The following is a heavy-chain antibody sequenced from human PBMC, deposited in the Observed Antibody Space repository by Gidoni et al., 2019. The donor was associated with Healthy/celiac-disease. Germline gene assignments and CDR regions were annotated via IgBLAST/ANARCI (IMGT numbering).Heavy chain of an antibody. CDR2: IYYSGST. J-gene: IGHJ3*02. CDR1: GGSISSYY. Sequence: QVQLQESGPGLVKPSETLSLTCTVSGGSISSYYWSWIRQPPGKGLEWIGYIYYSGSTNYNPSLKSRVTISVDTSKNQFSLKLSSVTAADTAVYYCARTHDSSPHDAFDIWGQGTMVTVSS. D-gene: IGHD3-22*01. V-gene: IGHV4-59*01. CDR3: ARTHDSSPHDAFDI.